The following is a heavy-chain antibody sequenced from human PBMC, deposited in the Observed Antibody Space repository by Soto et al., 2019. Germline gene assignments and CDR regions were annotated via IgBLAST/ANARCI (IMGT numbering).Heavy chain of an antibody. V-gene: IGHV1-18*04. CDR3: ARNSSDFYGWLDP. J-gene: IGHJ5*02. CDR1: GYTFYNYA. CDR2: YNPVIVYG. D-gene: IGHD2-21*02. Sequence: QVQLLQSGAEVKEPGASVRVSCKASGYTFYNYAVTWVRQAPGQGLESMGWYNPVIVYGQSAKKFQGRVSMTTDTSTNTAYMELKSLRSDDTAVYYCARNSSDFYGWLDPWGQGTLVTVSS.